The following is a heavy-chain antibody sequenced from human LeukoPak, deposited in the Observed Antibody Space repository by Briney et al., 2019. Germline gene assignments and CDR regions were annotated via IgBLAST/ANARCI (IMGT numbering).Heavy chain of an antibody. V-gene: IGHV3-11*06. CDR2: ISSSGGHT. CDR3: ARLGSIAAAGTPDY. J-gene: IGHJ4*02. D-gene: IGHD6-13*01. CDR1: GFTVSDYY. Sequence: PGGSLRLSCAASGFTVSDYYMSWIRQAPGKGLEWVSYISSSGGHTYYADSVKGRFTISRDNAKNSLSLQVNSLRADDTAVYYCARLGSIAAAGTPDYWGQGTLVTVSS.